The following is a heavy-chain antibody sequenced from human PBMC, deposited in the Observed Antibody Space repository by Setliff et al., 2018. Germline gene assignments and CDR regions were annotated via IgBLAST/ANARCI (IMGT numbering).Heavy chain of an antibody. Sequence: GGSLRLSCAASGFTFSSYWMAWVRQAPGKGLEWVANINQDGSQKYYVDSVKGRFTISRDNAKNSLYLQVNSLRVEDTAVYYCARGRIGSTWTGDYWGQGTLVTVSS. J-gene: IGHJ4*02. D-gene: IGHD2-15*01. CDR3: ARGRIGSTWTGDY. CDR2: INQDGSQK. V-gene: IGHV3-7*01. CDR1: GFTFSSYW.